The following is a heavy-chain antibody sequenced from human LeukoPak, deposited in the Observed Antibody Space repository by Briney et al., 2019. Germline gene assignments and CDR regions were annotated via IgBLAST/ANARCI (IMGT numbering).Heavy chain of an antibody. CDR2: INPNSGGT. D-gene: IGHD4-17*01. Sequence: ASVKVSCKASGYTFTGYYMHWVRQAPGQGLEWMGWINPNSGGTNYAQKFQGRVTMTRDTSISTAYTELSRLRSDDTAVYYCAREGPTVTTWGFDPWGQATLVTVSS. CDR1: GYTFTGYY. CDR3: AREGPTVTTWGFDP. V-gene: IGHV1-2*02. J-gene: IGHJ5*02.